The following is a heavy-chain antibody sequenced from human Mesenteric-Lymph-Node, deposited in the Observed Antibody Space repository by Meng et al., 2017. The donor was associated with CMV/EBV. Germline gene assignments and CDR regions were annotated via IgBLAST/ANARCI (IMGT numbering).Heavy chain of an antibody. J-gene: IGHJ6*02. CDR1: GFTFSSYW. CDR2: IKQDGSEK. CDR3: ARVGFCTRARCPPHYGMDV. D-gene: IGHD2-8*02. Sequence: GGSLRLSCAASGFTFSSYWMSWVRQAPGKGLEWVANIKQDGSEKYYVDSVKGRFTISRDNAKNSLYLQMNSLRAEDTAVYYCARVGFCTRARCPPHYGMDVWGQGTTVTVSS. V-gene: IGHV3-7*03.